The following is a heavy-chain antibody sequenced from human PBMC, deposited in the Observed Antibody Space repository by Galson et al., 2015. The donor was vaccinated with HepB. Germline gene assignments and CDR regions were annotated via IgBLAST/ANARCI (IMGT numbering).Heavy chain of an antibody. V-gene: IGHV1-18*04. CDR1: GYTFTSFG. CDR2: ISAYNGNT. J-gene: IGHJ4*02. D-gene: IGHD2/OR15-2a*01. Sequence: SVKVSCKASGYTFTSFGISWVRQAPGQGLEWMGWISAYNGNTYYAQKFEGRVTMTTDASTSATYMELGSLRSDDTAVYYCVGEIGTLEGLFQGPGFDYWGQGTLVTVSS. CDR3: VGEIGTLEGLFQGPGFDY.